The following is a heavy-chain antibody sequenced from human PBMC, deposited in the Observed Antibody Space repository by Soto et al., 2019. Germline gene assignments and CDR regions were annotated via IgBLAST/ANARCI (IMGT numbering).Heavy chain of an antibody. D-gene: IGHD3-10*01. Sequence: EVQLVESGGGLIQPGGSLRLSCAVSGFTVSNNYMSWVRQAPGKGLEGVSVIYSGGYTAYGDSVKGRFTISRDNSKNTQYLQMNGRGAADPACYYGAARGGGGGYWGQGTLVTVSS. J-gene: IGHJ4*02. CDR1: GFTVSNNY. V-gene: IGHV3-53*01. CDR2: IYSGGYT. CDR3: AARGGGGGY.